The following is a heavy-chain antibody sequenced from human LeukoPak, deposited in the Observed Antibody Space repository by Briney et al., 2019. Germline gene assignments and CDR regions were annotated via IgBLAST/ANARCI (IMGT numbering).Heavy chain of an antibody. CDR3: ASWVSPDHDY. J-gene: IGHJ4*02. CDR1: GFTFSSYS. D-gene: IGHD6-13*01. CDR2: ISSSSSYI. Sequence: GGSLRLSCAASGFTFSSYSMNWVRQAPGKGLEWVSSISSSSSYIYYADSVKGRFTISRDNAKNSLYLQMNSLGAEDTAVYYCASWVSPDHDYWGQGTLVTVSS. V-gene: IGHV3-21*01.